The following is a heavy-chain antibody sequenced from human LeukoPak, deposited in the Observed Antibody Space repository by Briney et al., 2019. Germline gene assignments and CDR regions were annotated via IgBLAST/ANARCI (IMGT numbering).Heavy chain of an antibody. D-gene: IGHD1-1*01. V-gene: IGHV4-59*12. CDR3: ARGHDDGVPIPVY. J-gene: IGHJ4*02. CDR2: IYYSGST. Sequence: SETLSLTCTVSGGSISSYYWSWIRQPPGKGLEWIGYIYYSGSTNYNPSLKSRVTISVDRSKNQFSLKLSSVTAADTAVYYCARGHDDGVPIPVYWGQGTLLTVSS. CDR1: GGSISSYY.